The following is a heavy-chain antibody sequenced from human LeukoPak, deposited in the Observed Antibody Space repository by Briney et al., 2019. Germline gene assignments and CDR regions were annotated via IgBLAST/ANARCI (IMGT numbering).Heavy chain of an antibody. CDR1: GYSISSGYY. CDR3: ARHMYSSSWYGGKGYYYYYYMDV. D-gene: IGHD6-13*01. V-gene: IGHV4-38-2*01. J-gene: IGHJ6*03. Sequence: SETLSLTCAVSGYSISSGYYWGWIRQPPGKGLEWIGSIYHSGSTNYNPSLKSRVTISVDTSKNQFSLKLSSVTAVDTAVYYCARHMYSSSWYGGKGYYYYYYMDVWGKGTTVTVSS. CDR2: IYHSGST.